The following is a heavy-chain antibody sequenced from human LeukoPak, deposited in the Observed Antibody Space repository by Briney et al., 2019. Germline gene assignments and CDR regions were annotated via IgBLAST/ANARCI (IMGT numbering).Heavy chain of an antibody. Sequence: SETLSLTCTVSGGFISSYYWSWIRQPPGKGLEWIGYIYYSGSTNYNPSLKSRVTISVDTSKNQFSLKLSSVTAADAAVYYCARQVAGSAVDIWGQGTMVTVSS. CDR1: GGFISSYY. J-gene: IGHJ3*02. CDR3: ARQVAGSAVDI. V-gene: IGHV4-59*08. CDR2: IYYSGST.